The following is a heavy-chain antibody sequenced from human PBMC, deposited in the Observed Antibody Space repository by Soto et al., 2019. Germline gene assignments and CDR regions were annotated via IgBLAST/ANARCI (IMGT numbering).Heavy chain of an antibody. CDR1: GYTFTGYY. CDR2: INPNSGGT. Sequence: ASVKVSCKASGYTFTGYYMHWVRQAPGQGLEWMGWINPNSGGTNYAQKFQGWVTMTRDTSISTAYMELSRLRSDDTAVYYCARVLIQLWQPNPYYYGMDVWGQGTTVTVSS. D-gene: IGHD5-18*01. J-gene: IGHJ6*02. V-gene: IGHV1-2*04. CDR3: ARVLIQLWQPNPYYYGMDV.